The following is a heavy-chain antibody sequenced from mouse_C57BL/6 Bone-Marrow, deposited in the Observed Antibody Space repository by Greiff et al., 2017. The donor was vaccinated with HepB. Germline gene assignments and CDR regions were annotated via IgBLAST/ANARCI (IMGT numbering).Heavy chain of an antibody. Sequence: EVQLKESGGDLVKPGGSLKLSCAASGFTFSSYGMSWVRQTPDKRLEWVATISSGGSYTYYPDSVKGRFTISRDNAKNTLYLQMSSLKSEDTAMYYCARLGREGYWGQGTTLTVSS. CDR2: ISSGGSYT. CDR1: GFTFSSYG. V-gene: IGHV5-6*01. J-gene: IGHJ2*01. CDR3: ARLGREGY.